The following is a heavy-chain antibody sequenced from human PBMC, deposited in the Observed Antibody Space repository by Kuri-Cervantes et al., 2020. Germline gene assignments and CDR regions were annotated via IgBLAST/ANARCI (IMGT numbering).Heavy chain of an antibody. D-gene: IGHD3-16*01. V-gene: IGHV3-7*01. CDR1: GFTFSSFW. J-gene: IGHJ6*02. Sequence: GESLKISCAASGFTFSSFWMSWVRQAPGKGLEWVANMKQDGTEKYYVVSVKGRFTISRDNAKNSLYLQMNSLRAEDTAVYYCARRGGLDVWGQGTTVTVSS. CDR3: ARRGGLDV. CDR2: MKQDGTEK.